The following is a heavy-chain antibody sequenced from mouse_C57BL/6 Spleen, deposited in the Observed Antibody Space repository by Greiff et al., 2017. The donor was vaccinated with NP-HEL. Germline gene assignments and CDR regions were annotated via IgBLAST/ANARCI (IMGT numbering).Heavy chain of an antibody. CDR1: GFTFSSYA. J-gene: IGHJ1*03. Sequence: EVKLVESGGGLVKPGGSLKLSCAASGFTFSSYAMSWVRQTPEKRLEWVATISDGGSYTYYPDNVKGRFTISRDNAKNNLYLQMSHLKSEDTAMYYCARDRGLPWYFDVWGTGTTVTVSS. V-gene: IGHV5-4*01. CDR2: ISDGGSYT. CDR3: ARDRGLPWYFDV. D-gene: IGHD2-2*01.